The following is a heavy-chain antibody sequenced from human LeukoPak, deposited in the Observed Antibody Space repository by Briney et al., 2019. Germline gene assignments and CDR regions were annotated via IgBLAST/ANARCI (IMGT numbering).Heavy chain of an antibody. CDR3: ARVRGSTLRFDP. Sequence: PGGSLRLSCAASGFTVSSNYMSWVRQAPGKGLEWVSIIYSGGSTFYADSVKGRFTISRDNSKNTLYLQMNSLRAEDTAVYYCARVRGSTLRFDPWGQGTLVTVSS. CDR2: IYSGGST. V-gene: IGHV3-53*01. CDR1: GFTVSSNY. D-gene: IGHD2/OR15-2a*01. J-gene: IGHJ5*02.